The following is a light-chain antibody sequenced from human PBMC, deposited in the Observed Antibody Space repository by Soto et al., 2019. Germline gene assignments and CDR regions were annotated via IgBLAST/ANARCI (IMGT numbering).Light chain of an antibody. J-gene: IGLJ2*01. CDR3: WLYFGGYVV. CDR2: STD. V-gene: IGLV7-43*01. CDR1: TGAVTSGYY. Sequence: QAVVTQEPSLTVSPGGTVTLTCASSTGAVTSGYYPNWVQQKPGQTPRALIYSTDNKHSWPPARFSGSLLGGKAALTLSGAQPEDEAEYYCWLYFGGYVVFGGGTKLTVL.